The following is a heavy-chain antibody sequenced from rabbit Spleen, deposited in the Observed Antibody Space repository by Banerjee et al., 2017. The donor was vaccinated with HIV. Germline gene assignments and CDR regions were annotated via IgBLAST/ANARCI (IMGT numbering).Heavy chain of an antibody. J-gene: IGHJ4*01. V-gene: IGHV1S7*01. Sequence: PLKESGGGLVQPGGSLKLSCKASGFDFSNYGMTWVRQAPGKGLEWIGYIDPVFGSTVYASWVNGRFTISRHNAQNTLYLQLNSLTAADTATYFCARDMGVAAGYYFNLWGPGTLVTVS. CDR3: ARDMGVAAGYYFNL. CDR2: IDPVFGST. CDR1: GFDFSNYG. D-gene: IGHD4-1*01.